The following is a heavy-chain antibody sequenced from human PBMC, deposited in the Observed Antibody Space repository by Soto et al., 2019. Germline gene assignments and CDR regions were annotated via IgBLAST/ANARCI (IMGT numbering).Heavy chain of an antibody. CDR3: ARKLEGDYYGSGVNWFDP. CDR1: GYTFTSYG. CDR2: ISAYNGNT. J-gene: IGHJ5*02. Sequence: QVQLVQSGAEVKKPGASVKVSCKASGYTFTSYGISWVRQAPGQGLEWMGWISAYNGNTNYAQKLQGRVTMTTDTSTSTAYMELRSLSSDDTAVYYCARKLEGDYYGSGVNWFDPWGQGTLVTVSS. D-gene: IGHD3-10*01. V-gene: IGHV1-18*01.